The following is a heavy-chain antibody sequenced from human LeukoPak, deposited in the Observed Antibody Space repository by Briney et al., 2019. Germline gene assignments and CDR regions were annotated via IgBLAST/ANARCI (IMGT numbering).Heavy chain of an antibody. CDR3: ARVPPRGYSYGSGAFDI. Sequence: SETLSLTCTVSGGSISSGGYYWSWIRQPPGKGLEWIGEINHSGSTNYNPSLKSRVTISVDTSKNQFSLKLSSVTAADTAVYYCARVPPRGYSYGSGAFDIWGQGTMVTVSS. CDR1: GGSISSGGYY. CDR2: INHSGST. D-gene: IGHD5-18*01. V-gene: IGHV4-39*07. J-gene: IGHJ3*02.